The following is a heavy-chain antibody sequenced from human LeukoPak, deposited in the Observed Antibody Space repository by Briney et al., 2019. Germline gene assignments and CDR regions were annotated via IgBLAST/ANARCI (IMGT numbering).Heavy chain of an antibody. J-gene: IGHJ6*03. CDR2: IYYSGST. Sequence: SETLSLTCTVSGGSISSSSYYWGWIRQPPGKGLEWIGSIYYSGSTYYNPSLKSRVTISVDTSKNQFSLKLSSVTAADTAVYYCAREEVVATTDYYMDVWGKGTTVTISS. V-gene: IGHV4-39*02. CDR1: GGSISSSSYY. CDR3: AREEVVATTDYYMDV. D-gene: IGHD2-15*01.